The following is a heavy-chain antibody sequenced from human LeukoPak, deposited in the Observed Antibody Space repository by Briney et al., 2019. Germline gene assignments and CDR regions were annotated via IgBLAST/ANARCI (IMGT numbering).Heavy chain of an antibody. Sequence: GGSLRLSCAASGITFSSYTMNWVRQAPGKGLEWVSSISSSSDYIYYADSVKGRFTISRDNAKNSLYLQMNSLRAEDTAVYFCARVGALSSSWLLYWGQGTLVTVSS. D-gene: IGHD6-13*01. J-gene: IGHJ4*02. V-gene: IGHV3-21*01. CDR3: ARVGALSSSWLLY. CDR1: GITFSSYT. CDR2: ISSSSDYI.